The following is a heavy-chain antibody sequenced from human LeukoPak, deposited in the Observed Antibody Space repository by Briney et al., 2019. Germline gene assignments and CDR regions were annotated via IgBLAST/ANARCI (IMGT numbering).Heavy chain of an antibody. CDR1: GYTFPNYA. CDR2: INTANGNT. D-gene: IGHD6-19*01. J-gene: IGHJ5*02. Sequence: ASVKVSCKASGYTFPNYAMQWVRQAPGQRLEWMGWINTANGNTKYSQKFQGRVTITRDTSASTAYMELSSLRSEDTAVYYCARDRGGYSSGWYWFDPWGQGTLVTVSS. V-gene: IGHV1-3*04. CDR3: ARDRGGYSSGWYWFDP.